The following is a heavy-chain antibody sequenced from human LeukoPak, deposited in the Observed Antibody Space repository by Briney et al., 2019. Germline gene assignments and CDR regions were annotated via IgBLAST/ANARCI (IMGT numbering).Heavy chain of an antibody. CDR2: IIPIFGTA. CDR3: AKEGAHYWYFDL. CDR1: GGTFSSYA. J-gene: IGHJ2*01. V-gene: IGHV1-69*05. Sequence: SVKGSCQASGGTFSSYAISWVRPAPGQGLEWMGGIIPIFGTANYAQKFQGRVTITTDESTSTAYMELSSLRSEDTAVYYCAKEGAHYWYFDLWGRGTLVTVSS.